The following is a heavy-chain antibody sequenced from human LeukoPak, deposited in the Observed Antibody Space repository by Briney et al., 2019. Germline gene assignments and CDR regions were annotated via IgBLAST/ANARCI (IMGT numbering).Heavy chain of an antibody. CDR1: GFTFSSYG. J-gene: IGHJ4*02. CDR2: ISGSGDST. V-gene: IGHV3-23*01. D-gene: IGHD4-17*01. Sequence: GGSLRLSCAASGFTFSSYGMSWVRQAPGKGVEWVSAISGSGDSTYYADSVKGRFTISRDNSKNTLYLQINSLRAEDTAVYYCAKDPSVYHGDYIIRWGQGTLVTVSS. CDR3: AKDPSVYHGDYIIR.